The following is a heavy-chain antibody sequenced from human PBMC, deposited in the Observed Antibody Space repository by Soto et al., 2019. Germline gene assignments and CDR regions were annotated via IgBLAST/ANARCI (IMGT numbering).Heavy chain of an antibody. D-gene: IGHD1-1*01. Sequence: QVQLRESGPGLMKPSETLYLTCAVSGGSVGSDNWWNWVRQTPGKGLEWIGEIHRTGSTNYNPSLKSRVTISVDKSKNQFSLSLNSVTAADTAFYFCAQNAPYSLAVWGQGTTVTVSS. CDR2: IHRTGST. CDR3: AQNAPYSLAV. V-gene: IGHV4-4*02. CDR1: GGSVGSDNW. J-gene: IGHJ6*02.